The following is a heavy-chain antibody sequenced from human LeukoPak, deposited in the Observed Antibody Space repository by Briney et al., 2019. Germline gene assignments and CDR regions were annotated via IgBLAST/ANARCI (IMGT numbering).Heavy chain of an antibody. CDR2: ISGDGGST. D-gene: IGHD6-19*01. CDR3: ARESETSGWYDY. J-gene: IGHJ4*02. V-gene: IGHV3-43*02. CDR1: GFIFDNYA. Sequence: TGGSLRLSCAAPGFIFDNYAIHWVRQAPGKGLEWVSLISGDGGSTFYADSVRGRFTISRDNTRKSLSLQMSSLRSEDTALYYSARESETSGWYDYWGQGTLVTVSS.